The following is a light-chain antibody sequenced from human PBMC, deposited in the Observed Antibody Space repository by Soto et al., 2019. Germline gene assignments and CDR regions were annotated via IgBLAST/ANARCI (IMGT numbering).Light chain of an antibody. CDR3: LQDYNYPRT. Sequence: ALPMTQSPSSLSASVGDRVTITCRASQDIRTELGWYQQKPGKALKLLIYGATTLQNGVPSRFGGSGSCTDFTLTISGLQPEDFATYYCLQDYNYPRTFGQGTQVEVK. J-gene: IGKJ1*01. V-gene: IGKV1-6*01. CDR1: QDIRTE. CDR2: GAT.